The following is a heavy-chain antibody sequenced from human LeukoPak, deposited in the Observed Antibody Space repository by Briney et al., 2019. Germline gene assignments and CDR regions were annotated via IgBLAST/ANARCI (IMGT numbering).Heavy chain of an antibody. CDR2: INHSGST. CDR3: ARGGVVVVTAPRRFDP. V-gene: IGHV4-39*07. J-gene: IGHJ5*02. Sequence: SETLSLTCTVSGGSISSGGYYWSWIRQHPGKGLEWIGEINHSGSTNYNPSLKSRVTISVDTSKNQFSLKLSSVTAADTAVYYCARGGVVVVTAPRRFDPWGQGTLVTVSS. D-gene: IGHD2-21*02. CDR1: GGSISSGGYY.